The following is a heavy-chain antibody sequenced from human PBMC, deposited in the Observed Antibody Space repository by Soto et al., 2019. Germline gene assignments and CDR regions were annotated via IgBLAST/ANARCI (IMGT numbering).Heavy chain of an antibody. D-gene: IGHD3-3*01. J-gene: IGHJ6*02. Sequence: SGPTLVNPAQTLTLTCTFSGFSLITSGVGVGWIRQPPGKSLEWLSLIYWNDDKRYSPSLKSRLTITKDTSKNQVVLTMTNMDPVDTATYYCARIGSYDFWSGPSPTMDVWGQGTTVTVS. CDR3: ARIGSYDFWSGPSPTMDV. CDR2: IYWNDDK. CDR1: GFSLITSGVG. V-gene: IGHV2-5*01.